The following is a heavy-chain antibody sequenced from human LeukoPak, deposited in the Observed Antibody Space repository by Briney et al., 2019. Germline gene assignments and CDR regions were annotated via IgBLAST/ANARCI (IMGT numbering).Heavy chain of an antibody. CDR1: GFAFSSYG. CDR2: ISYDGSNQ. V-gene: IGHV3-30*03. D-gene: IGHD4-11*01. CDR3: ARAKDYRFEY. J-gene: IGHJ4*02. Sequence: GGSLRLSCAASGFAFSSYGMHWVRQAPGKGLEWVAVISYDGSNQYYADSVKGRFTISRDNPKNTLYLQMNSLRAEDTAVYYCARAKDYRFEYWGQGTLVTVSS.